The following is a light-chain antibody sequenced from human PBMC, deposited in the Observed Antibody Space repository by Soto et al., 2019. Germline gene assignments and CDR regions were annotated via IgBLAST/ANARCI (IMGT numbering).Light chain of an antibody. Sequence: EIVLTQSPGTLSFSPGERATLSCRASQSVSSNYLAWYQQKPGQAPRLLIYGASSRATGIPDRFSGSGSGTDFTLTIRRLEPEDLAVYYCQQYGSSSWTFGQGTKVEIK. J-gene: IGKJ1*01. CDR1: QSVSSNY. V-gene: IGKV3-20*01. CDR2: GAS. CDR3: QQYGSSSWT.